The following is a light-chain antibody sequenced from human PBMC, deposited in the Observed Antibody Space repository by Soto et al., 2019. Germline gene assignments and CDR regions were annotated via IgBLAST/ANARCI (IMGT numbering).Light chain of an antibody. V-gene: IGLV1-40*01. J-gene: IGLJ3*02. Sequence: QSVLTQTPSVSGAPGQTITMSCTGSSSNIGAGYDVHWYQQIPGAAPRLIIYADNNRPSGVPDRFSSSKSGTSASLAITGLQGEDEANYYCQSNANSLSGVMFGAGTKLTVL. CDR3: QSNANSLSGVM. CDR2: ADN. CDR1: SSNIGAGYD.